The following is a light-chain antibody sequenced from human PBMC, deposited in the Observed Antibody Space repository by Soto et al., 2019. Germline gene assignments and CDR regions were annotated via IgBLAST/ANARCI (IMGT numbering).Light chain of an antibody. CDR3: QQPGRRLYT. CDR1: QSVLHSSNNNNY. CDR2: WAS. J-gene: IGKJ2*01. V-gene: IGKV4-1*01. Sequence: DIVMTQSPDSLAVSLGERATINCKSSQSVLHSSNNNNYLVWYQQKPGQPPKLLIYWASTRESGVPDRFSGSGSGTDFTLTINGLQAEDVAVYYCQQPGRRLYTFGQGTKLEIK.